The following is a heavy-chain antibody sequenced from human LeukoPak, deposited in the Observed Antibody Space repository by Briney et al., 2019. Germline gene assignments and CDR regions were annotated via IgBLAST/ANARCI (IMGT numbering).Heavy chain of an antibody. J-gene: IGHJ5*02. V-gene: IGHV1-69*13. CDR1: GGTFSSYA. D-gene: IGHD2-21*02. CDR2: IIPIFGTA. Sequence: GASVKVSCKASGGTFSSYAISWVRQAPGQGLEWMGGIIPIFGTANYAQKFQGRVTITADESTSTAYMELSSLRSEDTAVYYCARGNCGGDCYDYNWFDPWGQGTLVTDSS. CDR3: ARGNCGGDCYDYNWFDP.